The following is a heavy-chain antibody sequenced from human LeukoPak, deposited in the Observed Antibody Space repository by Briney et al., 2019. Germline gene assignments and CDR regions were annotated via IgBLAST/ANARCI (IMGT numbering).Heavy chain of an antibody. CDR2: ISGNDGGTT. V-gene: IGHV3-23*01. J-gene: IGHJ4*02. CDR3: AKSRVATGTFYSDY. Sequence: GGSLRLSCAASGFTFSSYSMSWVRQAPGKGLEWVSGISGNDGGTTYYADSVKGRFSISRDDPKNTLYLQMNSLRVEDTAIYYCAKSRVATGTFYSDYWGQGTLVTVSS. CDR1: GFTFSSYS. D-gene: IGHD6-13*01.